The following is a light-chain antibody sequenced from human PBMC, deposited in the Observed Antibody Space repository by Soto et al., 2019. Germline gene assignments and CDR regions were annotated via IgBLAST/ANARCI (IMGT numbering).Light chain of an antibody. CDR2: DAT. CDR1: QIIYTW. Sequence: DIQMTQSPSTLSASVGDRVTITCRASQIIYTWLAWYQQKPGKAPKLLIYDATTVESGVPSRFSGRRSGTQFTRTISSLQPDDFASYYCQHYNGYFGQGTRLEI. V-gene: IGKV1-5*01. CDR3: QHYNGY. J-gene: IGKJ2*01.